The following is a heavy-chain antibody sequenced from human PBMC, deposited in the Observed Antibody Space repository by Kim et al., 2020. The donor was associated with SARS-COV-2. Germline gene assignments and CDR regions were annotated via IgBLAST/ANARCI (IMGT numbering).Heavy chain of an antibody. Sequence: ASVKVSCKASGYTFTSYGISWVRQAPGQGLEWMGWISAYNGNTNYAQKLQGRVTMTTDTSTSTAYMELRSLRSDDTAVYYCARTPRGSSSWVPYYYGMDVWGQGTTVTVSS. V-gene: IGHV1-18*01. CDR2: ISAYNGNT. D-gene: IGHD6-6*01. CDR3: ARTPRGSSSWVPYYYGMDV. CDR1: GYTFTSYG. J-gene: IGHJ6*02.